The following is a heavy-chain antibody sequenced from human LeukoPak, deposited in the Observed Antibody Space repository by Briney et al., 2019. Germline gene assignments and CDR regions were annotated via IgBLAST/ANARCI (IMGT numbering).Heavy chain of an antibody. V-gene: IGHV3-7*01. CDR1: GFTFSSYW. CDR2: IKQDGSEK. CDR3: ARVYLPYYYDSSPRGNWFDP. Sequence: PGGSLRLSCAASGFTFSSYWMSWVRQAPGKGLEWVANIKQDGSEKYYVDSVKGRFTISRDNAKNSLYLQMNSLRAEDTAVYYCARVYLPYYYDSSPRGNWFDPWGQGTLVTVSS. J-gene: IGHJ5*02. D-gene: IGHD3-22*01.